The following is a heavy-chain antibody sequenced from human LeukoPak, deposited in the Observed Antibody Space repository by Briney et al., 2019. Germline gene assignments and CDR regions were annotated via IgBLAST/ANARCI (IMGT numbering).Heavy chain of an antibody. V-gene: IGHV4-59*01. Sequence: SETLSLTCTVSGGSISNYYWSWIRQPPGKGLEWIGYIYYSGSTNYNPSLKSRVTISVDTSKNQFSLKLSSVTAADTAVYYCARERWGAGLLDYWGHGDLCSVSS. J-gene: IGHJ4*01. CDR2: IYYSGST. CDR3: ARERWGAGLLDY. D-gene: IGHD3-16*01. CDR1: GGSISNYY.